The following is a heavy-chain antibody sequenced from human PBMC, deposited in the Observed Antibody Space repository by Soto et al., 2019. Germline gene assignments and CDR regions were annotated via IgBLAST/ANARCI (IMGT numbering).Heavy chain of an antibody. Sequence: ASVKVSCKASGYTFTGYYMHWVRQAPGQGLEWMGWINPNSGGTNYAQKFQGWVTMTRDTPISTAYMELSRLRSDDTAVYYCARDKGHILTGYSPLDYWGQGTLVTVSS. CDR1: GYTFTGYY. V-gene: IGHV1-2*04. CDR2: INPNSGGT. D-gene: IGHD3-9*01. CDR3: ARDKGHILTGYSPLDY. J-gene: IGHJ4*02.